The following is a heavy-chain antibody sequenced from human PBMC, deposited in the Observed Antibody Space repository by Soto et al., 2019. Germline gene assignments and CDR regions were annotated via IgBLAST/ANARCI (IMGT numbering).Heavy chain of an antibody. V-gene: IGHV3-21*01. CDR3: ARGYLYYYGSGSPYYFDY. CDR1: GFTFSSYS. CDR2: ISSSSSYI. Sequence: GGSLRLSCAASGFTFSSYSMNWVRQAPGKGLEWVSSISSSSSYIYYADSVKGRFTISRDNAKNPLYLQMNSLRAEDTAVYYCARGYLYYYGSGSPYYFDYWGQGTLVTVSS. J-gene: IGHJ4*02. D-gene: IGHD3-10*01.